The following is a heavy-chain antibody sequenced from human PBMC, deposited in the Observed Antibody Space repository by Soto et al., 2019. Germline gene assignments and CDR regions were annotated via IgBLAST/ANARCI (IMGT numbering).Heavy chain of an antibody. J-gene: IGHJ4*02. CDR1: GGSISSSSYY. CDR2: IYYSGST. Sequence: SETLSLTCTVSGGSISSSSYYWGWIRQPPGKGLEWIGSIYYSGSTYYNPSLKSRVTISVDTSKNQFSLKLSSVTAADTAVYYCASLNKLYYDILTGYYKVFDYWGQGTLVTVSS. V-gene: IGHV4-39*01. D-gene: IGHD3-9*01. CDR3: ASLNKLYYDILTGYYKVFDY.